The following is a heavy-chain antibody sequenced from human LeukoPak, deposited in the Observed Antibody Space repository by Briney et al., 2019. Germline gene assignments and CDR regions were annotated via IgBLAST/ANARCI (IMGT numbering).Heavy chain of an antibody. Sequence: GGSLRLSCVASGLTFSNYAMSWVRQAPGKGLEWVSAITGSGGITYYADSVKGRFTISRDNSKNTLYLQMNSLRAEDTAVYYCAKWGDYDVLTGYYDPDYWGQGTLVTVSS. V-gene: IGHV3-23*01. D-gene: IGHD3-9*01. CDR2: ITGSGGIT. J-gene: IGHJ4*02. CDR3: AKWGDYDVLTGYYDPDY. CDR1: GLTFSNYA.